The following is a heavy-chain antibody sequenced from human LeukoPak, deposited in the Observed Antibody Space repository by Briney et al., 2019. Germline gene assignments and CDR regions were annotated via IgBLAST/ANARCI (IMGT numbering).Heavy chain of an antibody. CDR2: IIPIFGTA. Sequence: SVKVSCKASGGTFSSYAISWVRQAPGQGLEWMGGIIPIFGTANYAQKFQGRVTITADESTSTAYMELSSLRSEDTAVYYCAEAVVPAASLDYWGQGTLVTVSS. V-gene: IGHV1-69*01. J-gene: IGHJ4*02. CDR3: AEAVVPAASLDY. CDR1: GGTFSSYA. D-gene: IGHD2-2*01.